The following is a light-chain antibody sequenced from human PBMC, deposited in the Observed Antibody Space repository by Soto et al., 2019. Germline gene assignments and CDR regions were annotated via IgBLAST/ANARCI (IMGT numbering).Light chain of an antibody. CDR2: AAS. Sequence: DIQMTQSPSSLSASIGDRVTITCRASQGIRNDLAWYQQRPGKAPKRLIYAASTLQSGVPSRFNGNGAGTEFTLTSDSLQSEDFATYYCTQHNSYPVTFGGGTKVEIK. CDR3: TQHNSYPVT. V-gene: IGKV1-17*01. CDR1: QGIRND. J-gene: IGKJ4*01.